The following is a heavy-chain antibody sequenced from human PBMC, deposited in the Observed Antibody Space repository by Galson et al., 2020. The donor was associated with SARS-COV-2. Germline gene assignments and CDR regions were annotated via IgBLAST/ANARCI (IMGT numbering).Heavy chain of an antibody. V-gene: IGHV4-30-4*01. Sequence: ASETLSLTCTVSGGSISSCDYYWIWIRQPPGKGLVWIVYIYYSGSTYYNPSLKSRVTISVDTSKNQFSLKLSSVTAADTAVYYCARGYCSSTSCYITDAFDIWGQGTMVTVSS. J-gene: IGHJ3*02. CDR1: GGSISSCDYY. CDR3: ARGYCSSTSCYITDAFDI. D-gene: IGHD2-2*01. CDR2: IYYSGST.